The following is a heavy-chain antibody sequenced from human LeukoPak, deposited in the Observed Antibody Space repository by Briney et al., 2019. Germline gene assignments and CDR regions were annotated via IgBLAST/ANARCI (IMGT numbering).Heavy chain of an antibody. CDR1: GFTFNTYG. J-gene: IGHJ6*03. CDR3: TRGLIERFLEWSTSYYYYYMDV. D-gene: IGHD3-3*01. V-gene: IGHV3-49*04. CDR2: IRSKAYGGTT. Sequence: GGSLRLSCVASGFTFNTYGMHWVRQAPGKGLEWVGFIRSKAYGGTTEYAASVKGRFTISRDDSKSIAYLQMNSLKTEDTAVYYCTRGLIERFLEWSTSYYYYYMDVWGKGTTVTVSS.